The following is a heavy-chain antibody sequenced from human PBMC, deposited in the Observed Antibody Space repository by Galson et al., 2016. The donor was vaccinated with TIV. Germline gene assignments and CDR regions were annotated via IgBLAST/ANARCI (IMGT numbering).Heavy chain of an antibody. Sequence: SLRLSCAASQFPFSDYWMNWIRQAPGKGLEWVATIKQDGSDRYYGDSVKDRFTISRDNAKRLLYLHMSSLRVEDTAVYYCARDPLFGGMDVWGQGATVAGS. CDR2: IKQDGSDR. J-gene: IGHJ6*02. V-gene: IGHV3-7*03. CDR3: ARDPLFGGMDV. D-gene: IGHD3-10*02. CDR1: QFPFSDYW.